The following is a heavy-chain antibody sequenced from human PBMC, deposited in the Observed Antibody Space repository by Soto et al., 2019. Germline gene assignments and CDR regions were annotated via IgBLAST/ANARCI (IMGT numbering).Heavy chain of an antibody. CDR1: GYTFTSYG. J-gene: IGHJ6*02. CDR3: ARAPSHSGYNWNDDYYYYGMDV. D-gene: IGHD1-20*01. Sequence: ASVKVSCKASGYTFTSYGISWVRQAPGQGLEWMGWISAYNGNTNYAQKLQGRVTMTTDTSTSTAYMELRSLRSDDTAVYYCARAPSHSGYNWNDDYYYYGMDVWGQGTTVTVSS. CDR2: ISAYNGNT. V-gene: IGHV1-18*01.